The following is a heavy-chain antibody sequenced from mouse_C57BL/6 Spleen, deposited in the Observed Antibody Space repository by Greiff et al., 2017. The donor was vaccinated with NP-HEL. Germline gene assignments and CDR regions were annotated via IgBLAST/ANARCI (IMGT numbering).Heavy chain of an antibody. J-gene: IGHJ4*01. CDR3: ARRLTGIYAMDY. D-gene: IGHD4-1*01. V-gene: IGHV1-80*01. Sequence: QVQLQQSGAELVKPGASVKISCKASGYAFSSYWMNWVKQRPGKGLEWIGQIYPGDGDTNYNGKFKGKATLTADKSSSTAYMQLSSLTSEDSAVYFCARRLTGIYAMDYWGQGTSVTVSS. CDR2: IYPGDGDT. CDR1: GYAFSSYW.